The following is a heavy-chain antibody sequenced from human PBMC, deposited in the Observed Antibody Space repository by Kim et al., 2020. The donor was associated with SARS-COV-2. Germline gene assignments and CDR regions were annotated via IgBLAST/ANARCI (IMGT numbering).Heavy chain of an antibody. V-gene: IGHV3-30*04. J-gene: IGHJ2*01. CDR3: ARVGYPGYCSSTSCQDWYFDL. CDR2: ISYDGSNK. CDR1: GFTFSSYA. Sequence: GGSLRLSCAASGFTFSSYAMHGVRQAPGKGLEWVAVISYDGSNKYYADSVKGRFTISRDNSKNTLYLQMNSLRAEDTAVYYCARVGYPGYCSSTSCQDWYFDLWGRGTLVTVSS. D-gene: IGHD2-2*01.